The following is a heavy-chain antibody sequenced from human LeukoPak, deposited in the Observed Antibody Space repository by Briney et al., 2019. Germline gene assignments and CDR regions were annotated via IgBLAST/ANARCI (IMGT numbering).Heavy chain of an antibody. CDR1: GGTFSSYA. CDR2: IIPIFGTA. J-gene: IGHJ4*02. D-gene: IGHD4-11*01. V-gene: IGHV1-69*05. CDR3: ARVPDYSDFFYFDY. Sequence: GASVKVSCKASGGTFSSYAISWVRQAPGQGLEWMGGIIPIFGTANYAQKFQGGVTITTDESTSTAYMDLSSLRSEDTAVYYCARVPDYSDFFYFDYWGQGTLVTVSS.